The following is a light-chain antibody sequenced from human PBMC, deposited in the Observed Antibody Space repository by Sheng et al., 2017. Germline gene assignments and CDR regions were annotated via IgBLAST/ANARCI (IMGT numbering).Light chain of an antibody. CDR2: GAS. J-gene: IGKJ4*01. V-gene: IGKV3D-7*01. CDR3: QQDYNLPLT. Sequence: IVLTQSPATLSLSPGETVTLSCRASQSVSSSYLIWYQQKPGQAPRLLIYGASTRATGIPARFSGSGSGTDFTLTISSLQPEDFAVYYCQQDYNLPLTFGGGTKVEIK. CDR1: QSVSSSY.